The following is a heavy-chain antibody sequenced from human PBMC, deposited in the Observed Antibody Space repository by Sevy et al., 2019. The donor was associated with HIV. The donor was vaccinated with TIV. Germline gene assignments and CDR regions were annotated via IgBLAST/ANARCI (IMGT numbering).Heavy chain of an antibody. D-gene: IGHD6-13*01. Sequence: GGSLRLSCVVSGYSFSSYAISWVRQAPGKGLEWVSTINGRGGSTDYADSLKGRFTIARDNPTNTMFLQMINLRIDDTATYYCARPSPRIAAAASAFYDNWGQGTLVTVSS. V-gene: IGHV3-23*01. CDR3: ARPSPRIAAAASAFYDN. J-gene: IGHJ4*02. CDR2: INGRGGST. CDR1: GYSFSSYA.